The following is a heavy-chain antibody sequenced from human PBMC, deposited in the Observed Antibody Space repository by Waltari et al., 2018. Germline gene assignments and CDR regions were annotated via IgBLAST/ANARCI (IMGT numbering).Heavy chain of an antibody. CDR2: MNPNSGNT. D-gene: IGHD2-15*01. J-gene: IGHJ5*02. CDR1: GGTFSSYA. Sequence: QVQLVQSGAEVKKPGSSVKVSCKASGGTFSSYAISWVRQAPGQGLEWMGWMNPNSGNTGYAQKFQGRVTMTRNTSISTAYMELSSLRSEDTAVYYCARDHDEGIFDPWGQGTLVTVSS. V-gene: IGHV1-8*02. CDR3: ARDHDEGIFDP.